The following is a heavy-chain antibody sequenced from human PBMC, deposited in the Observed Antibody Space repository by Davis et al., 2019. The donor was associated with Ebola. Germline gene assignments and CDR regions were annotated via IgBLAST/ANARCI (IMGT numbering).Heavy chain of an antibody. CDR2: LSYDGSNK. Sequence: GESLKISCAASGFTFSSYGMHWVRQAPGKGLEWVAVLSYDGSNKYYADSVKGRFTISRDNSKNTLYLQMNSLRVEDTAVYYCARDNYWKLDYWGQGILVTVSS. V-gene: IGHV3-33*05. J-gene: IGHJ4*02. CDR1: GFTFSSYG. CDR3: ARDNYWKLDY. D-gene: IGHD4-11*01.